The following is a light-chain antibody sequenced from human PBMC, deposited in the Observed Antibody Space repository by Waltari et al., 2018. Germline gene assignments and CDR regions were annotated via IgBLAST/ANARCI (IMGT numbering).Light chain of an antibody. Sequence: QSALTQPPSASGSPGQSVTISCTGTSSDVGGYNYVSWYQQHPGKAPKLMIYEVSERPSGVPDRFSGSKSGNTVSLTVSGVQAEDEAAYYCTAHAGSNNHVIFGGGTKLTVL. CDR2: EVS. CDR3: TAHAGSNNHVI. CDR1: SSDVGGYNY. J-gene: IGLJ2*01. V-gene: IGLV2-8*01.